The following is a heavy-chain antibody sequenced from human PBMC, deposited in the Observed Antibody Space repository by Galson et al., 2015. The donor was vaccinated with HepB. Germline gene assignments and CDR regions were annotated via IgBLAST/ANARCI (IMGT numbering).Heavy chain of an antibody. V-gene: IGHV3-48*03. CDR1: GFTFSSYE. Sequence: SLRLSCAASGFTFSSYEMNWVRQAPGKGLEWVSYISSSGSTIYYADSVKGRFTISRDNAKNSLYLQMNSLRAEDTAVYYCARDKSPITIFGVPINLGGMDVWGQGTTVTVSS. CDR2: ISSSGSTI. D-gene: IGHD3-3*01. J-gene: IGHJ6*02. CDR3: ARDKSPITIFGVPINLGGMDV.